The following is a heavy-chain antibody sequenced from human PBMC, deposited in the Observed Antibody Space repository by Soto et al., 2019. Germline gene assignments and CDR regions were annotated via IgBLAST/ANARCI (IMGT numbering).Heavy chain of an antibody. Sequence: PSETLSLACTVSGGSVSSGSYYWSWIRQTPGKGLECIGHIYYSVSTNYNPSLKSRVTISVDTSNNQSSLHLSSVTPADTAVYYCASTDIVLMVYARDPQYFFYCWGQGTLVIGSS. CDR1: GGSVSSGSYY. CDR3: ASTDIVLMVYARDPQYFFYC. CDR2: IYYSVST. V-gene: IGHV4-61*01. J-gene: IGHJ4*02. D-gene: IGHD2-8*01.